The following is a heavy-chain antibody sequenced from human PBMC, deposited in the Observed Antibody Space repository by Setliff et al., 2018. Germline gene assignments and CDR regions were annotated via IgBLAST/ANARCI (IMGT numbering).Heavy chain of an antibody. D-gene: IGHD3-3*01. CDR3: ARTYNFWSGYFNY. CDR1: GGSFSGYY. Sequence: KPSETLSLTCAVYGGSFSGYYWSWIRQPPGKGLEWIGEINHSGSTNNNPSLKSRVTISVDTSKNQFSLKLSSVTAADTAVYYCARTYNFWSGYFNYWGQGTLVTVSS. CDR2: INHSGST. J-gene: IGHJ4*02. V-gene: IGHV4-34*01.